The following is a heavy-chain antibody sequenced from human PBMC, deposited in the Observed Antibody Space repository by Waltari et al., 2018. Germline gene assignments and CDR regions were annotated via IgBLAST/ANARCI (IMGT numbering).Heavy chain of an antibody. CDR2: ISWNSGSI. Sequence: EVQLVESGGGLVQPGRSLRLSCAASGFTFDDYAMHWVRQAPGKGLEWVSGISWNSGSIGYADSVKGRFTISRDNAKNSLYLQMNSLRAEDMALYYCAKVGVHDAFDIWGQGTMVTVSS. CDR1: GFTFDDYA. D-gene: IGHD1-26*01. J-gene: IGHJ3*02. V-gene: IGHV3-9*03. CDR3: AKVGVHDAFDI.